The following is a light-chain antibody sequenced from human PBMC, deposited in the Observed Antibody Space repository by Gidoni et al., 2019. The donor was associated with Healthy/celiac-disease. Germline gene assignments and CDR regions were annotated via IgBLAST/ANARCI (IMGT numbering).Light chain of an antibody. CDR1: SSNIWAGYD. V-gene: IGLV1-40*01. CDR2: GNS. CDR3: QSYDSSLSGYV. J-gene: IGLJ1*01. Sequence: QSVLTQPPSVSGAPGQRVTISCTGSSSNIWAGYDVHWYQQLPGTAPKLLIYGNSHRPSGVPDRFSGSKSGTSASLAITGLQAEDEADYYCQSYDSSLSGYVFGTGTKVTVL.